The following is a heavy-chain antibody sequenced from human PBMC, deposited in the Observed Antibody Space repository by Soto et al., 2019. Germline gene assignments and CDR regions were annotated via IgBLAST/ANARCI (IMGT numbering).Heavy chain of an antibody. CDR3: ARSNCSSTSCYTTYYYYYGMDV. Sequence: SVKVSCKASGGTFSSCAISWVRQAPGQGLEWMGGIIPIFGTANYAQKFQGRVTITADESTSTAYMELSSLRSEDTAVYYCARSNCSSTSCYTTYYYYYGMDVWGQGTTVTVSS. CDR1: GGTFSSCA. V-gene: IGHV1-69*13. J-gene: IGHJ6*02. D-gene: IGHD2-2*02. CDR2: IIPIFGTA.